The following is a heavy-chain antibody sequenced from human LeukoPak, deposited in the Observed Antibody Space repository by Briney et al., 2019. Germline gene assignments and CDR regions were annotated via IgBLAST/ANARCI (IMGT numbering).Heavy chain of an antibody. D-gene: IGHD6-6*01. CDR3: ARGDSSSLRSYFDY. J-gene: IGHJ4*02. Sequence: ASVKVSCKASTYTFTSYGITWVRQAPGQGLEWMGWISASNANTNYAQKVQGRDTMTTDTSTSIVYMELRSLRSDDTAVYYCARGDSSSLRSYFDYWGQGTLVTVSS. V-gene: IGHV1-18*01. CDR1: TYTFTSYG. CDR2: ISASNANT.